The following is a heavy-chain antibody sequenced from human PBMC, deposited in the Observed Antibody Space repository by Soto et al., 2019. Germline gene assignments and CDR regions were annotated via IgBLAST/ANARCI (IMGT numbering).Heavy chain of an antibody. CDR2: IKSKTDGGTT. J-gene: IGHJ6*02. Sequence: EVQLVESGGGLVKPGGSLRLSCAASGFTFSNAWMSWVRQAPGKGLEWVGRIKSKTDGGTTDYAAPVKGRFTITRDYSNTTLYLQMNRLKAKDTAVYYWTAYMRLWRNYYSYGMDVWGQGTTVTVSS. CDR1: GFTFSNAW. D-gene: IGHD3-16*01. V-gene: IGHV3-15*01. CDR3: TAYMRLWRNYYSYGMDV.